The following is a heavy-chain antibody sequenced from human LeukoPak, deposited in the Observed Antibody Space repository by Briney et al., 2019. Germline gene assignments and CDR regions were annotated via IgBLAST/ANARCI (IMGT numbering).Heavy chain of an antibody. CDR3: VKEASWSGYYITYYFDY. Sequence: PGGSQRLSCAASGFTFSGCGMHWVRQAPGKGLEWVAFIRYDIKTKSYAESVRGRFTISRDNSNNTLYLEMNSLRPEDTAVYYCVKEASWSGYYITYYFDYWGLGTLVTVSS. CDR1: GFTFSGCG. J-gene: IGHJ4*02. CDR2: IRYDIKTK. V-gene: IGHV3-30*02. D-gene: IGHD3-3*01.